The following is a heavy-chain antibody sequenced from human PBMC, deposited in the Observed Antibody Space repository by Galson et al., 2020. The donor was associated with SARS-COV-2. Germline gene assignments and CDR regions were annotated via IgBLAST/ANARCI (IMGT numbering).Heavy chain of an antibody. CDR3: ARDQGPGTLHSDY. CDR2: IYYTGST. Sequence: SETLSLTCSLSGGSISSSTFYWGWIRQPPGKGLEWIGTIYYTGSTYHNPSLKSRVTMSVDTSKNQFSLKLSSVTAADTAVYYCARDQGPGTLHSDYWGQGILVTVSS. V-gene: IGHV4-39*07. CDR1: GGSISSSTFY. D-gene: IGHD1-1*01. J-gene: IGHJ4*02.